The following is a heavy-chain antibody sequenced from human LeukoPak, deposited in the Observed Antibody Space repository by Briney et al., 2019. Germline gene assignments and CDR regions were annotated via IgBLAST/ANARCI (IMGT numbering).Heavy chain of an antibody. CDR2: ISSGGSYT. CDR1: GFTFSAYY. V-gene: IGHV3-11*06. Sequence: PGGSLRLSCAASGFTFSAYYMSWIRQAPGKGLEWVSFISSGGSYTNYADSVKGRFTISRDNAKNSLYLQMTSLRAEDTAVYYCARVLFEVSGYSLAYWGKGPLSPSP. D-gene: IGHD3-22*01. CDR3: ARVLFEVSGYSLAY. J-gene: IGHJ4*03.